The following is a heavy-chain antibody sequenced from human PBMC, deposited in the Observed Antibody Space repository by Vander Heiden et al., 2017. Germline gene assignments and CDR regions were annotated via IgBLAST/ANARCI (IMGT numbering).Heavy chain of an antibody. CDR3: AHAYSSSPGGWFDP. D-gene: IGHD6-19*01. CDR1: GFSPSTSGVG. CDR2: IYWDDDK. J-gene: IGHJ5*02. Sequence: QLTLKESGPTLVHPTQTLTLTCPFPGFSPSTSGVGVGWIRQPPGKALEWLTVIYWDDDKRYSTSLKSRLSITKDTSKNQVVLTVTNMDPVDTATYYCAHAYSSSPGGWFDPWGQGTLVTVSS. V-gene: IGHV2-5*02.